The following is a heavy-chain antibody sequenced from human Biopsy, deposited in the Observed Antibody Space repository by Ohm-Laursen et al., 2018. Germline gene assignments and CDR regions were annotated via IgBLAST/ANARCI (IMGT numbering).Heavy chain of an antibody. CDR2: VYYSGST. CDR3: ARVEAGTYDALDI. J-gene: IGHJ3*02. Sequence: GTLSLTCTVSGGSISSYYWTWIRQPPGKGLEWIGGVYYSGSTNRNPSLKSRVTILVDTSKNQFSLKLNSVTAADTAVYYCARVEAGTYDALDIWGQGTLVAVSA. CDR1: GGSISSYY. D-gene: IGHD1-26*01. V-gene: IGHV4-59*08.